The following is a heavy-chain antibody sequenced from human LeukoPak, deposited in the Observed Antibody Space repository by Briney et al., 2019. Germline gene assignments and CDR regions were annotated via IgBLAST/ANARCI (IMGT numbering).Heavy chain of an antibody. Sequence: SETLSLTCTVSGGSISTTGYYWAWIRQPPGKGLQWIASIYYSGSTYYNSSLKSRVTISVDTSKNQFSLKLNSMTAADTAVYYCASDKGYSNNYFDYWGQGTLVTVSS. D-gene: IGHD6-13*01. CDR3: ASDKGYSNNYFDY. J-gene: IGHJ4*02. CDR1: GGSISTTGYY. V-gene: IGHV4-39*02. CDR2: IYYSGST.